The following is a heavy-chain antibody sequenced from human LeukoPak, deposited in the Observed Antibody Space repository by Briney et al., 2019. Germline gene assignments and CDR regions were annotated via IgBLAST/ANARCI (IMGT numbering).Heavy chain of an antibody. CDR3: ARHYLVTSSSSGFDY. J-gene: IGHJ4*02. CDR1: GYSISSGYY. D-gene: IGHD6-6*01. Sequence: SETLSLTCTVSGYSISSGYYWGWIRQPPGKGLEWIGSIYHSGSNYYNPSVKSRVTISVDTSKNQFSLKLSTVTAADTALYYCARHYLVTSSSSGFDYWGQGTLVTVSS. V-gene: IGHV4-38-2*02. CDR2: IYHSGSN.